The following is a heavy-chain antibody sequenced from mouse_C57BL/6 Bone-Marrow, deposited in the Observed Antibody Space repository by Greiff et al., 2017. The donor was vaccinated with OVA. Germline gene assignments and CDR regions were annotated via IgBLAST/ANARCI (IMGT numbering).Heavy chain of an antibody. CDR1: GYSFTGYY. CDR3: AREGVITTVVGDY. V-gene: IGHV1-42*01. CDR2: INPSTGGT. J-gene: IGHJ2*01. Sequence: VQLKQSGPELVKPGASVKISCKASGYSFTGYYMNWVKQSPEKSLEWIGEINPSTGGTTYNQKFKAKATLTVDKSSSTAYMQLKSLTSEDSAVYYCAREGVITTVVGDYWGQGTTLTVSS. D-gene: IGHD1-1*01.